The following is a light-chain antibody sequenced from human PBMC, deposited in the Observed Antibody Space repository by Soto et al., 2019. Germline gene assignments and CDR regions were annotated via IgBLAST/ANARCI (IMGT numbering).Light chain of an antibody. CDR1: SSNIGNNY. CDR3: GTWDSSLGAYV. J-gene: IGLJ1*01. Sequence: SELTQAASVYTSPRQKLPITKKENSSNIGNNYVSWYQQLPGTAPKLLIYENNKRPSGIPDRFSGSKSGTSATLGITGLQSGDEADYYCGTWDSSLGAYVFGSGTKFTV. CDR2: ENN. V-gene: IGLV1-51*02.